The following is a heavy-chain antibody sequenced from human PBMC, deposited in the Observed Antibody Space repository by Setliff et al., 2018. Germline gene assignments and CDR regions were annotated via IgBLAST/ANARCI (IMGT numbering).Heavy chain of an antibody. Sequence: ASVKVSCKASGYMFTTYAMSWIRQVPGQGFEWMGWITIYNGNTNYAQKFQDRVSMTTDASTGTAYMELSSLTSDDTAVYYCARAGRNNYDSSGYYYDLYYYNYMDVWGKGTTVTVSS. CDR2: ITIYNGNT. J-gene: IGHJ6*03. D-gene: IGHD3-22*01. V-gene: IGHV1-18*01. CDR1: GYMFTTYA. CDR3: ARAGRNNYDSSGYYYDLYYYNYMDV.